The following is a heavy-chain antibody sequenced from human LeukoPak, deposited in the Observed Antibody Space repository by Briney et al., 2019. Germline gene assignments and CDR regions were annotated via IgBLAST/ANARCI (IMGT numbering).Heavy chain of an antibody. Sequence: GGSLRLSCAASGFTFSSYEMNWVRQAPGKGLEWVSYISSSGSTIYYADSVKGRFTISRDNAKNSLYLPMTSLRAEDTAVYYCARERVGYFDWSLYYYYYGMDVWGQGTTVTVSS. V-gene: IGHV3-48*03. J-gene: IGHJ6*02. CDR1: GFTFSSYE. CDR3: ARERVGYFDWSLYYYYYGMDV. D-gene: IGHD3-9*01. CDR2: ISSSGSTI.